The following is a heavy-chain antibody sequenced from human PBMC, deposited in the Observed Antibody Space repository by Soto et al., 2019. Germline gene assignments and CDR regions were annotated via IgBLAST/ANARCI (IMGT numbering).Heavy chain of an antibody. Sequence: GESLKISCKGSGYSFTSYWISWVRQMPGKGLEWMGRIDPSDSYTNYSPSFQGHVTISADKSISTAYLQWSSLKASDTAMYYCARHAPDYYDSSGHHRWGQGTLDTVSS. CDR2: IDPSDSYT. J-gene: IGHJ5*02. D-gene: IGHD3-22*01. CDR1: GYSFTSYW. V-gene: IGHV5-10-1*01. CDR3: ARHAPDYYDSSGHHR.